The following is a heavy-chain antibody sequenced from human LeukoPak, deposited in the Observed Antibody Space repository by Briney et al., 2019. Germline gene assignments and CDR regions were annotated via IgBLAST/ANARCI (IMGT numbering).Heavy chain of an antibody. CDR1: GLTVSSNY. CDR2: IYSGGST. Sequence: GGSLRLSCAASGLTVSSNYMSWVRQAPGKGLEWVSVIYSGGSTYYADSVKGRFTISRDNSKNTLYLQMNSLRAEDTAVYYCARGSDSSGWYDYFDYWGQGTLVTVSS. CDR3: ARGSDSSGWYDYFDY. J-gene: IGHJ4*02. V-gene: IGHV3-66*01. D-gene: IGHD6-19*01.